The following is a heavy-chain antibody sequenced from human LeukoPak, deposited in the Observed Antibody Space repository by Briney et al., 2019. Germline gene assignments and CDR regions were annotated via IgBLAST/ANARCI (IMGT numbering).Heavy chain of an antibody. J-gene: IGHJ3*02. Sequence: GGSLRLSCAASGFTFSSYAMHWVRQAPGKGLEWVAVISYDGSNKYYADSVKGRFTISRDNAKNSLYLQMNSLRAEDTAVYYCARVGLPIWGQGTMVTVSS. CDR1: GFTFSSYA. CDR2: ISYDGSNK. V-gene: IGHV3-30-3*01. CDR3: ARVGLPI.